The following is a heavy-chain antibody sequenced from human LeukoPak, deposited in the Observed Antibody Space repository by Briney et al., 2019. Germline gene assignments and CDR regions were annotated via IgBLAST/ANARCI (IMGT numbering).Heavy chain of an antibody. D-gene: IGHD6-13*01. CDR2: INTDGSST. Sequence: GGSLRLSCAASGFTFSSYWMHWVRQAPGKGLVWVSRINTDGSSTSYADSVKGRFTISRDNAKNTLYLQMNSLRAEDTAVYYCAKDLSIAAHIFDYWGQGTLVTVSS. CDR3: AKDLSIAAHIFDY. CDR1: GFTFSSYW. J-gene: IGHJ4*02. V-gene: IGHV3-74*01.